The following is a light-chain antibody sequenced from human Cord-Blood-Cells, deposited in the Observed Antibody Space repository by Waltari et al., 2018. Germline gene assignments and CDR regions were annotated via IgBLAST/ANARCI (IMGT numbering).Light chain of an antibody. CDR2: DVS. Sequence: QSALTQPASVSGSPGQSITISCTGTSSDVDGYNYVSWYQQHPGKAPKLLSYDVSNRPAGVSNRFSGSKSGNTASLTISGLQAEDEADYYCSSYTSSSTLVFGTGTKVTVL. CDR3: SSYTSSSTLV. J-gene: IGLJ1*01. V-gene: IGLV2-14*01. CDR1: SSDVDGYNY.